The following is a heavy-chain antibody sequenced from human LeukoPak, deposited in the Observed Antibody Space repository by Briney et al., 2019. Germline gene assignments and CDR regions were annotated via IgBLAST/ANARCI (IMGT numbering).Heavy chain of an antibody. V-gene: IGHV3-23*01. D-gene: IGHD2-15*01. CDR2: ISGSGGST. CDR1: GFTFSSYA. CDR3: ARDGEGEDCSGGSCYWRGYFQH. Sequence: PGGSLRLSCAASGFTFSSYAMSWVRQAPGKGLEWVSAISGSGGSTYYADSVKGRFTISRDNSKNTLYLQMNSLRAEDTAVYYCARDGEGEDCSGGSCYWRGYFQHWARAPWSPSPQ. J-gene: IGHJ1*01.